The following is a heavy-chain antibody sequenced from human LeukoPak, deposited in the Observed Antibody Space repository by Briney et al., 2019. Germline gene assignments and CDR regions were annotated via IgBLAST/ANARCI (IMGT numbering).Heavy chain of an antibody. Sequence: GGSLRLSCAASGFTFSTYAMNWVRQAPGKGLEWVSSIYIDGATYYAESVKGRFTISRDNSKNTLYLQMNSLRAEDTAIYYCAKSVPYWYFDLWGRGTLITVPS. J-gene: IGHJ2*01. CDR2: IYIDGAT. CDR3: AKSVPYWYFDL. CDR1: GFTFSTYA. V-gene: IGHV3-23*01.